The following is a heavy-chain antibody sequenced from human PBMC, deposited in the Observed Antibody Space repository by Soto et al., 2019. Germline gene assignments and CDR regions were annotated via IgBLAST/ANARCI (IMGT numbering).Heavy chain of an antibody. J-gene: IGHJ3*02. CDR2: ISSSSSYI. D-gene: IGHD4-17*01. CDR3: ARDAERPSWGDYGDDAGFDAFDI. CDR1: GFTFSSYS. Sequence: EVQLVESGGGLVKPGGSLRLSCAASGFTFSSYSMNWVRQAPGKGLEWVSSISSSSSYIYYADSVKGRFTISRDNAKNSLYLQMNSLRAEDTAVYYCARDAERPSWGDYGDDAGFDAFDIWGQGTMVTVSS. V-gene: IGHV3-21*01.